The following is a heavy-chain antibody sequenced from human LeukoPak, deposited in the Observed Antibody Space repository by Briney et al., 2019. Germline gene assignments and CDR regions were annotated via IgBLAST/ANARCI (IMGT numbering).Heavy chain of an antibody. Sequence: GGSLRLSCAASGLTFSSYAMSWVRQAPGKGLEWVSAISGSGGSTYYADSVKGRFTISRDNSKNTLYLQMNSLIAEDTAVYYCAKFLPTHIVVANYYFDYWGQGTLVTVSS. CDR3: AKFLPTHIVVANYYFDY. D-gene: IGHD2-21*01. CDR1: GLTFSSYA. V-gene: IGHV3-23*01. CDR2: ISGSGGST. J-gene: IGHJ4*02.